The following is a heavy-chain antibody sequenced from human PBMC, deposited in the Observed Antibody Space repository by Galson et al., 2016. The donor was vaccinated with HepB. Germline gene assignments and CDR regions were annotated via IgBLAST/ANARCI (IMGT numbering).Heavy chain of an antibody. CDR2: ISGAGTA. CDR3: ARRLDTQRRIAGGGWGMDV. Sequence: SLRLSCAASGFPFSSYAMSWVRQAPGKGLAWVATISGAGTASYAYSVKGRFTISTDNGKNSLYLQRRSLRVEDAGVYYCARRLDTQRRIAGGGWGMDVWGQGTTVTVS. CDR1: GFPFSSYA. J-gene: IGHJ6*02. D-gene: IGHD3-10*01. V-gene: IGHV3-23*01.